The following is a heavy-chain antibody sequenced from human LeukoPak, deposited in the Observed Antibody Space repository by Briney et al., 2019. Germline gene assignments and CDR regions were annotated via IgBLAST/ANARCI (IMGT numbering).Heavy chain of an antibody. J-gene: IGHJ3*02. CDR2: LSGSATSI. Sequence: GGSLRLSCAASGFTFSSYALSWVRQAPGKGLELVPILSGSATSIYYADSVKGRFTISRDNSRNTLYLQMNSLRVEDTAVYYCAKDQTAYNAFDIWGQGTLVSVSS. V-gene: IGHV3-23*01. CDR1: GFTFSSYA. D-gene: IGHD2-21*01. CDR3: AKDQTAYNAFDI.